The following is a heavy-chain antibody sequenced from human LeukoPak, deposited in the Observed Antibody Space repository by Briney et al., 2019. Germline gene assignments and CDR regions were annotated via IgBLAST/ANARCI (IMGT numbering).Heavy chain of an antibody. CDR1: GGTFSSYT. V-gene: IGHV1-69*13. CDR2: IIPIFGTA. Sequence: SVKVSCKASGGTFSSYTISSVRQAPGQGLEWLGGIIPIFGTANYAQKFQGRVTITADESTSTAYMELSSLRSDDTAVYYCARSNSGTPGNFDYWGQGTLVTVSS. J-gene: IGHJ4*02. D-gene: IGHD1-26*01. CDR3: ARSNSGTPGNFDY.